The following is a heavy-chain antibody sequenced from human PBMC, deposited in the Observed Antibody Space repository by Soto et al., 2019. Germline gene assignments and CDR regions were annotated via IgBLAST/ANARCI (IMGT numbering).Heavy chain of an antibody. D-gene: IGHD6-19*01. V-gene: IGHV3-7*01. CDR3: ARVYPGSGWPYHYYGMDV. CDR2: IKQDGSEK. CDR1: GFTFSSYW. Sequence: EVQLVESGGGLVQPGGSLRLSCVASGFTFSSYWMSWVRQALGQGLEWVANIKQDGSEKYYVDSVKDRLTISRDNAKNSLYLQMNSLRAEDSAVYYCARVYPGSGWPYHYYGMDVWGQGTTVTVSS. J-gene: IGHJ6*02.